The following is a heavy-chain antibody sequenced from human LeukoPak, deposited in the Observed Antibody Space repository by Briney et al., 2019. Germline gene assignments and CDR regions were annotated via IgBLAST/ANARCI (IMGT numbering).Heavy chain of an antibody. J-gene: IGHJ1*01. CDR3: ATAYGDYGIEYFQH. CDR1: GYTLTELS. D-gene: IGHD4-17*01. Sequence: ASVKVSCKVSGYTLTELSMHWVRQAPGKGLEWMGGFDPEDGETIYAQKVQGRVTMTEDTSTDTAYMELSSLRSEDTAVYYCATAYGDYGIEYFQHWGQGTLVTVSS. CDR2: FDPEDGET. V-gene: IGHV1-24*01.